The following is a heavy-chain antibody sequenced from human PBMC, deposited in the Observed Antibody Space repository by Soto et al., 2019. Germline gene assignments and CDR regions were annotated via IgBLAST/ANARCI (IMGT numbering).Heavy chain of an antibody. D-gene: IGHD1-7*01. Sequence: PSETLSLTCTVSGDSISSSSYYWGWIRQPPGKGLEWIGSIYYSGSTYYNPSLKSRATISVDTSKNQFSLRLSSVTAADTAVYYCARRDAYNWNYAFGYWGQGTLVTVSS. CDR3: ARRDAYNWNYAFGY. CDR1: GDSISSSSYY. J-gene: IGHJ4*02. V-gene: IGHV4-39*01. CDR2: IYYSGST.